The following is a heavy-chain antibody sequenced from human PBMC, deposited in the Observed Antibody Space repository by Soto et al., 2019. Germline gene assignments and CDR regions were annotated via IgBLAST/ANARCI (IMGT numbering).Heavy chain of an antibody. D-gene: IGHD3-10*01. J-gene: IGHJ4*02. CDR1: GFSLTTDGVG. V-gene: IGHV2-5*02. CDR3: AHSRNLITEDAQVGDFDY. CDR2: IYWDDDE. Sequence: QITLKESGPTLVKPTQTLTLTCSFYGFSLTTDGVGVGWVRQPPGEALEWLALIYWDDDERYSPSLKTRLTITKDPSKNQVVLIMSNMVPVDTATYYCAHSRNLITEDAQVGDFDYWGQGTLVTVSS.